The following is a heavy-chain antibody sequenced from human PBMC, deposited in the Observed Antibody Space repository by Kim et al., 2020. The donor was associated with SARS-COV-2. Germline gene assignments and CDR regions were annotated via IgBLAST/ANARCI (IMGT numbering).Heavy chain of an antibody. D-gene: IGHD2-2*01. Sequence: SVKVSCKASGGTFSSYAISWVRQAPGQGLEWMGGIIPIFGSANYAQKFQGRVTITADESTSTAYMELSSLRSEDTAVYYCASLSSTRGGVDYWGQGTLVTVSS. CDR1: GGTFSSYA. CDR2: IIPIFGSA. J-gene: IGHJ4*02. V-gene: IGHV1-69*13. CDR3: ASLSSTRGGVDY.